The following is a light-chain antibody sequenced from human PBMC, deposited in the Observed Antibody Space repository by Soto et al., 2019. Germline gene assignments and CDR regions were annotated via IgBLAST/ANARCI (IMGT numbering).Light chain of an antibody. J-gene: IGLJ2*01. CDR1: NIGSKS. CDR2: DDG. V-gene: IGLV3-21*02. CDR3: QVWDSTNDHVL. Sequence: SYELTQPPSVSVAPGQTARITCGGNNIGSKSVHWYQQKPGQAPVLVVYDDGDRPSGIPERFSGSNSGNTATLTISRVEAGDDADYYCQVWDSTNDHVLFGGGTKVTVL.